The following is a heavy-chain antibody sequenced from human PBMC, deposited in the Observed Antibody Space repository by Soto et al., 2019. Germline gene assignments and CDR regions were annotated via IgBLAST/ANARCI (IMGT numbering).Heavy chain of an antibody. V-gene: IGHV4-59*01. D-gene: IGHD4-4*01. J-gene: IGHJ4*02. CDR3: ARGDDYSGNPDF. CDR2: VYYTGST. CDR1: GGSISSYY. Sequence: PSETLSLTCTVSGGSISSYYWIWIRQPPGRGLEWIGYVYYTGSTNYNPSLKSRVTISVDTSRSQFSLQLRSVTTADTAVYYCARGDDYSGNPDFWGRGTLVTGSS.